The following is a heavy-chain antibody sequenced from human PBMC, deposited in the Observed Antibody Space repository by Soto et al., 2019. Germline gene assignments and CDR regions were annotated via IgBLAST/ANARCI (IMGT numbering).Heavy chain of an antibody. CDR1: GYTFTSYG. D-gene: IGHD2-2*01. V-gene: IGHV1-18*01. CDR2: ISAYNGNT. CDR3: ARILGYCSSTSCRPSAFDI. J-gene: IGHJ3*02. Sequence: GASVKVSCKASGYTFTSYGISWVRQAPGQRLEWMGWISAYNGNTNYAQKLQGRVTMTTDTSTSTAYMELRSLRSDDTAVYYCARILGYCSSTSCRPSAFDIWGQGAMVTVSS.